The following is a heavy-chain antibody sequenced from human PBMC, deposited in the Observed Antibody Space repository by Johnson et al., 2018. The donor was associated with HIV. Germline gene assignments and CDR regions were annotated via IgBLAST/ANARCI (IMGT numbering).Heavy chain of an antibody. D-gene: IGHD3-10*01. CDR1: GFTFDDYA. J-gene: IGHJ3*02. CDR3: AKDLVFYVPRSESYYKVFFAFDI. Sequence: VQLVESGGGVVQPGRSLRLSCAASGFTFDDYAMSWVRQAPGKGLEWVSGINWNGGSTGYADSVKGRFTISRDNSKNTVYLQMNSLRPEDTAVYYCAKDLVFYVPRSESYYKVFFAFDIWGQGTMVTVSS. CDR2: INWNGGST. V-gene: IGHV3-20*04.